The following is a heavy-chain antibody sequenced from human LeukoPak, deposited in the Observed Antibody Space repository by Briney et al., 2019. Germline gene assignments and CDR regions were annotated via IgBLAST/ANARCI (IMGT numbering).Heavy chain of an antibody. V-gene: IGHV3-23*01. J-gene: IGHJ4*02. CDR2: ISGSGGST. CDR3: AKENYYDTSGYPDY. D-gene: IGHD3-22*01. Sequence: PGGSLRLSCVVSGFTFSSHGMSWVRQAPGKGLDWVSTISGSGGSTYYADSVKGRFTISRDNSKNTLYLQMNSLRDEDTAVYYCAKENYYDTSGYPDYWGQGTLVTVSS. CDR1: GFTFSSHG.